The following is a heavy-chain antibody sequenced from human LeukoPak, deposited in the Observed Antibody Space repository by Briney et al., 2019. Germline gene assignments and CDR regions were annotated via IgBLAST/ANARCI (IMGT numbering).Heavy chain of an antibody. CDR1: GFTFSSYG. D-gene: IGHD6-13*01. V-gene: IGHV3-30*18. CDR2: ISYDGSNK. Sequence: QSGGSLRLSCAASGFTFSSYGMHWVRQAPGKGLEWVAVISYDGSNKYYADSVKGRFTISRDNSKNTLYLQMNSLRAEDTAVYYCAKGSWAFDYWGQGTLVTVSS. J-gene: IGHJ4*02. CDR3: AKGSWAFDY.